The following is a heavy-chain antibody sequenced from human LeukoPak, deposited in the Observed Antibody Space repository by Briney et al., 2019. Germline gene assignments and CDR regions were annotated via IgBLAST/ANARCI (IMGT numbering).Heavy chain of an antibody. J-gene: IGHJ5*02. Sequence: PSETLSLTCTVSGGSISSYYWSWIRQPPGKGLEWIGYIYYSGSTNYNPSLKSRVTISVDTSKNQFSLKLSSVTAADTAVYYCARVRGGYYDSRTWGQGTLVTVSS. V-gene: IGHV4-59*12. CDR3: ARVRGGYYDSRT. D-gene: IGHD3-22*01. CDR1: GGSISSYY. CDR2: IYYSGST.